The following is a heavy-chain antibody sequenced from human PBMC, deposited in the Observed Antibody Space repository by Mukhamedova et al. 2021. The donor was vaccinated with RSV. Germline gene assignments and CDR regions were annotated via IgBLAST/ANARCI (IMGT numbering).Heavy chain of an antibody. V-gene: IGHV3-30*07. CDR3: ARETMGATTEFDY. D-gene: IGHD1-26*01. J-gene: IGHJ4*02. Sequence: AEYMGGRFTISRDNSKNTLYLQMNSLRAEATAVYSCARETMGATTEFDYWGQGTLVTVSS.